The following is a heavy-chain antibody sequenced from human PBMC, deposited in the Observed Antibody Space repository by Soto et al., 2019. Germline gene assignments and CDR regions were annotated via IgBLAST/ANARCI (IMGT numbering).Heavy chain of an antibody. Sequence: SETLSLTCTVSGASMNNYYGSWVRQPPGKGLEWIGYMYYSGGSNSNPSLKGRVTISVDTSKNQISLKLTSVTAADTAVYYCVRSGHSFGGVMWGQGTLVTVSS. D-gene: IGHD3-16*01. V-gene: IGHV4-59*01. J-gene: IGHJ4*02. CDR1: GASMNNYY. CDR3: VRSGHSFGGVM. CDR2: MYYSGGS.